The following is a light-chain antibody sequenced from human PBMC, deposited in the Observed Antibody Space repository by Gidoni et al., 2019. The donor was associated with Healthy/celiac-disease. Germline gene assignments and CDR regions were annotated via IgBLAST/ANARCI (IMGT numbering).Light chain of an antibody. CDR3: QQYGSSPRT. V-gene: IGKV3-20*01. CDR1: QSFSSSF. CDR2: GAS. J-gene: IGKJ1*01. Sequence: EIVLPQSPGTLSLSPGERATLSCRASQSFSSSFLAWYQQKPGQAPRLLIDGASSRATGIPDRFSGSGSGTDYTLTISRLEPEDFAVYYCQQYGSSPRTFGQGTKVEIK.